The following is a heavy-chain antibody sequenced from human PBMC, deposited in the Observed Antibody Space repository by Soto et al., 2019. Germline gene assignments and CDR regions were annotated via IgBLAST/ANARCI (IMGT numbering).Heavy chain of an antibody. CDR2: IYYSGST. V-gene: IGHV4-39*01. Sequence: QLQLQESGPGLVKPSETLSLTCTVSGGSISSSSYYWGWIRQPPGKGLEWIGSIYYSGSTYYKPSLKIRVTISVDTSKNKFSLKLSSVTAADTAVYYCARSGVTMVRGVIILDPNHFDYWGQGTLVTVSS. J-gene: IGHJ4*02. CDR3: ARSGVTMVRGVIILDPNHFDY. CDR1: GGSISSSSYY. D-gene: IGHD3-10*01.